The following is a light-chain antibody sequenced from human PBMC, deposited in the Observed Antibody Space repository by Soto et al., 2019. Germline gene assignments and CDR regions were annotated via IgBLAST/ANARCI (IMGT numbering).Light chain of an antibody. CDR1: RTDIGNYNL. V-gene: IGLV2-23*01. CDR2: ESN. CDR3: SSFDGSGTLVV. Sequence: QSLRAQPASVSGSPGHSITISCTGTRTDIGNYNLVSWYQQHPGKAPRLIIYESNKRPSGVSSRFSGSKSGNTASLTISGLQPEDEGSYYCSSFDGSGTLVVFGGGTKVTVL. J-gene: IGLJ2*01.